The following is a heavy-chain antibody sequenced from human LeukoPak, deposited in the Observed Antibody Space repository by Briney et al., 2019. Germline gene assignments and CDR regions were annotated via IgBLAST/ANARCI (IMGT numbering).Heavy chain of an antibody. V-gene: IGHV1-24*01. D-gene: IGHD6-6*01. CDR2: FDPEDGET. Sequence: ASVKVSCKVSGYTLTELSMHWVRQAPGKGLEWMGGFDPEDGETIYAQKFQGRVTMTEDTSTDTAYMELRSLRSDDTAVYYCARVPVAARNYYYYGMDVWGQGATVTVSS. J-gene: IGHJ6*02. CDR3: ARVPVAARNYYYYGMDV. CDR1: GYTLTELS.